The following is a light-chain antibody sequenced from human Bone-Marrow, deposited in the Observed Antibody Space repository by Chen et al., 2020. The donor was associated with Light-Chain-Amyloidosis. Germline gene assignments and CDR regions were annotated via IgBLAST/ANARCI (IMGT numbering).Light chain of an antibody. V-gene: IGLV6-57*01. CDR3: QSYQGSSQGV. CDR2: EDD. J-gene: IGLJ3*02. CDR1: SGSIATNY. Sequence: NFMLTQPHSVSGSPGKTVIISCTRSSGSIATNYVQWYQQRPGSSPTTVIYEDDQSPPGVPDRFSGSIDRSSNSASLTISGLKTEDEADYCCQSYQGSSQGVFGGGTKLTVL.